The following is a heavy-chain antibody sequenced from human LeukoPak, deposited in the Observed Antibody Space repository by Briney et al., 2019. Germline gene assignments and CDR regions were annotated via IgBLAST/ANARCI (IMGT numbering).Heavy chain of an antibody. CDR1: GYTFSSYG. D-gene: IGHD2-15*01. CDR3: AGDSGYCSGGTCYQYF. Sequence: GASVKVSCKASGYTFSSYGISWVRQAPGQGLEWMGWISAYNGNTNYAQKFQGRITMTTDTSTSTVFMELRSLRSDETAVYYCAGDSGYCSGGTCYQYFRGQGTLVTVSS. J-gene: IGHJ1*01. V-gene: IGHV1-18*01. CDR2: ISAYNGNT.